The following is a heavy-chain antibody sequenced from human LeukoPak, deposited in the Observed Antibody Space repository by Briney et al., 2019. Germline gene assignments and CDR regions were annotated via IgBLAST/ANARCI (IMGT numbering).Heavy chain of an antibody. Sequence: PGGSLRLSCAASGFTFSSYAMHWVRQAPGKGLEWVAVISYDGSNKYYADSVKGRFTISRDNSKNTLYLQMNSLRAEDTAVYYCARDFYYDSSGYTLMFAFDIWGQGTMVTVSS. J-gene: IGHJ3*02. CDR1: GFTFSSYA. D-gene: IGHD3-22*01. CDR3: ARDFYYDSSGYTLMFAFDI. V-gene: IGHV3-30*01. CDR2: ISYDGSNK.